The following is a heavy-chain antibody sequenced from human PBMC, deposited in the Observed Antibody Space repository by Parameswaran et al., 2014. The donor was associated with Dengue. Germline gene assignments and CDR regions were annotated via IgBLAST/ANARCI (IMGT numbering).Heavy chain of an antibody. CDR3: MFYYYDTTALNDY. Sequence: RWIRQPPGKGLEWVGRIKSKTDDETTDYAAPVKGRFTISRDDSKNTLYLHMKSLKTEDTAVYYCMFYYYDTTALNDYWGQGNLVTVSS. V-gene: IGHV3-15*01. D-gene: IGHD3-22*01. CDR2: IKSKTDDETT. J-gene: IGHJ4*02.